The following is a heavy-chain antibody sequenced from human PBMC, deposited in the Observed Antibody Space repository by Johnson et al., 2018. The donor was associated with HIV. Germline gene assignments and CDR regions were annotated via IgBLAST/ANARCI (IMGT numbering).Heavy chain of an antibody. D-gene: IGHD1-26*01. CDR2: ISYDGSNK. CDR3: AIIPPGGAGKGADAFDI. Sequence: QVQLVESGGGVVQPGGSLRLSCAASGFTFSSYGMHWVRQAPGKGLEWVAVISYDGSNKYYTDSVKGRFTISRDNSKNTLYLQMNSLRAEDTDVYYCAIIPPGGAGKGADAFDIWGQGTMVTVSS. V-gene: IGHV3-30*03. J-gene: IGHJ3*02. CDR1: GFTFSSYG.